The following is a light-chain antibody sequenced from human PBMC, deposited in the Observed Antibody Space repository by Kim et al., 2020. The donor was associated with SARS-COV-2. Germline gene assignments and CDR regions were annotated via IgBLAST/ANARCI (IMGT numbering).Light chain of an antibody. J-gene: IGKJ1*01. V-gene: IGKV1-27*01. CDR3: QKYNSART. Sequence: DIQMTQSPSTLSASVGDRVTITCRASQGISNYLAWYQQKPGKVPKLLIYAASTLQSGVPSRFSGSGSGTEFTLTISSLQPEDVATYYCQKYNSARTFGQGTKVDIK. CDR2: AAS. CDR1: QGISNY.